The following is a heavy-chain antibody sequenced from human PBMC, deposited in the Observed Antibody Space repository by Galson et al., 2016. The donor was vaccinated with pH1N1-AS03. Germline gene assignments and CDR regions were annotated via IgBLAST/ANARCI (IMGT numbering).Heavy chain of an antibody. CDR2: VHYSGTT. CDR3: ASAGYHTPGYHY. J-gene: IGHJ4*02. D-gene: IGHD3-16*02. CDR1: GGSMTSPDW. Sequence: PETLSLTCAVSGGSMTSPDWWTWVRQPPGKGLEWIGEVHYSGTTSYNPSLNSRVTMSIDKSNNQFSLNLGSVTAADTAVYFCASAGYHTPGYHYWGQGALVTVSS. V-gene: IGHV4-4*01.